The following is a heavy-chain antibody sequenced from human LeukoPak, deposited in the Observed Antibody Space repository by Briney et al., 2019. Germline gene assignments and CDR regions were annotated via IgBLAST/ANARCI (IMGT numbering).Heavy chain of an antibody. CDR3: ASALRWDGAGSAFDI. V-gene: IGHV1-2*02. CDR1: GYTFTGYY. J-gene: IGHJ3*02. D-gene: IGHD4-23*01. CDR2: INPNSGGT. Sequence: ASVTVSCKASGYTFTGYYMHWVRQAPGQGLEWMGWINPNSGGTNYAQKFQGRVTMTRDTSISTAYMELSRLRSDDTAVYYCASALRWDGAGSAFDIWGQGTMVTVSS.